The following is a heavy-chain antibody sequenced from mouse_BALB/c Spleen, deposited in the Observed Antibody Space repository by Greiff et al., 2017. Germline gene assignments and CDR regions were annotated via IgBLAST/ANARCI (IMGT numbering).Heavy chain of an antibody. V-gene: IGHV2-2*02. Sequence: VQLQQSGPGLVQPSQSLSITCTVSGFSLTSYGVHWVRQSPGKGLEWLGVIWSGGSTDYNAAFISRLSISKDNSKSQVFFKMNSLQANDTAIYYWARKVDGSGHYYAMDYWGQGTAVTVAS. CDR1: GFSLTSYG. CDR2: IWSGGST. CDR3: ARKVDGSGHYYAMDY. J-gene: IGHJ4*01. D-gene: IGHD1-1*01.